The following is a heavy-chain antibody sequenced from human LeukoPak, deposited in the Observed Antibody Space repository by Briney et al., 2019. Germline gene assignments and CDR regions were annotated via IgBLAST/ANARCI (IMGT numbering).Heavy chain of an antibody. J-gene: IGHJ6*02. CDR3: ARDRPKYNWNPYYYYYYGMDV. CDR2: INPNSGGT. D-gene: IGHD1-20*01. Sequence: ASVKVSCKASGGTFSSYAISWVRQAPGQGLEWMGWINPNSGGTNYAQKFQGWVTMTRDTSISTAYMELNRLRSDDTAVYYCARDRPKYNWNPYYYYYYGMDVWGQGTTVTVSS. CDR1: GGTFSSYA. V-gene: IGHV1-2*04.